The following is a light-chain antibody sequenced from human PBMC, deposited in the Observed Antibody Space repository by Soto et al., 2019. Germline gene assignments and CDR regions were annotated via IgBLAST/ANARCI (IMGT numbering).Light chain of an antibody. CDR3: QKKKTYMYN. CDR2: RAS. Sequence: DIQMTQSPSTLSASVGDRVTITCRASQSIDRWLAWYQQKPGKAPKLLIYRASSLESGVPSRFSGSGSGTEITLPISSLQADDFATYYCQKKKTYMYNFAQGTKLEIK. J-gene: IGKJ2*01. CDR1: QSIDRW. V-gene: IGKV1-5*03.